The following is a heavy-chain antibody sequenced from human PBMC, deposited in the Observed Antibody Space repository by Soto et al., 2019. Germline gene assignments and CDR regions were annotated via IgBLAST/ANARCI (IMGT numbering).Heavy chain of an antibody. D-gene: IGHD3-3*01. CDR2: MNPNSGNT. CDR3: ARWTGITIFGVVITGNYYGMDV. J-gene: IGHJ6*02. Sequence: QVQLVQSGAEVKKPGASVKVSCKASGYTFTSYDINWVRQATGQGLEWMGWMNPNSGNTGYAQKFQGRVTMTRNTSLGTAYMELGSVRSEDTAVYYCARWTGITIFGVVITGNYYGMDVWGQGTTVTVSS. V-gene: IGHV1-8*01. CDR1: GYTFTSYD.